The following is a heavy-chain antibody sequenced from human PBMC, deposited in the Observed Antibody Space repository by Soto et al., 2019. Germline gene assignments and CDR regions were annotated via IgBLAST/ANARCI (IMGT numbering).Heavy chain of an antibody. CDR1: GFTFSDYY. CDR3: AREMRALADFDY. J-gene: IGHJ4*02. Sequence: GGSRRLSCAASGFTFSDYYMSWIRQAPGKGLEWVSYISSSGSTIYYADSVKGRFTISRDNAKNSLYLQMNSLRAEDTAVYYCAREMRALADFDYWGQGTLVTVSS. V-gene: IGHV3-11*01. CDR2: ISSSGSTI.